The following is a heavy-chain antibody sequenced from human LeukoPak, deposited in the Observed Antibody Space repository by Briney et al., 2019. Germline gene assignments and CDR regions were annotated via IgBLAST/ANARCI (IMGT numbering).Heavy chain of an antibody. CDR2: IYYSGST. Sequence: SETLSLTCTVSGGSISSSSYYWGWIRQPPGKGLEWLGSIYYSGSTFYNPSLESRVTISVGTSRDQFSLRLTSVTAADTAVYYCARLTEVYEVASYHYYGMDVWGQGTTVSVSS. V-gene: IGHV4-39*01. D-gene: IGHD5/OR15-5a*01. CDR1: GGSISSSSYY. CDR3: ARLTEVYEVASYHYYGMDV. J-gene: IGHJ6*02.